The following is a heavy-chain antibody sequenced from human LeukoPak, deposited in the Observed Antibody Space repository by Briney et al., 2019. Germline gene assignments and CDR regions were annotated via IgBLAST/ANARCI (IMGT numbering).Heavy chain of an antibody. D-gene: IGHD2-2*01. CDR3: ASFRYCSSTSCYGPTDY. Sequence: PSGTLSLTCAVSGGSISSSNWWSWVRQPPGKGLEWIGEIYHSGSTNYNPSLKSRVTISVDKSKNQFSLKLSSVTAADTAVYYCASFRYCSSTSCYGPTDYWGQGTLVTVSS. V-gene: IGHV4-4*02. CDR2: IYHSGST. CDR1: GGSISSSNW. J-gene: IGHJ4*02.